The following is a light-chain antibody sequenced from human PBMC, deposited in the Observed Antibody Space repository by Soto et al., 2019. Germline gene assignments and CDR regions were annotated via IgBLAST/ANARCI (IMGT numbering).Light chain of an antibody. CDR3: CSYGGSSTFPYV. V-gene: IGLV2-23*02. J-gene: IGLJ1*01. CDR1: SGDVGTYNL. Sequence: QSALAQPASVSGSPEQSITISCTGTSGDVGTYNLVSWYQQHPGKAPKLIIYEVTERPSGISNRFSGSKFGNTASLTISGLLPEDEADYYCCSYGGSSTFPYVFXTGTKVTVL. CDR2: EVT.